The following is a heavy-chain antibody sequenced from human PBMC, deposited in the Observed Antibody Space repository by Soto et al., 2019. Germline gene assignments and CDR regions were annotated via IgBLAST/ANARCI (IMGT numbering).Heavy chain of an antibody. CDR1: GFTFSSYA. D-gene: IGHD2-15*01. J-gene: IGHJ6*02. CDR2: ISYDGNNK. CDR3: ARAGCDGGTCYTLVGLRYGMDV. Sequence: QVQLVESGGGVVQPGRSLRLSCAASGFTFSSYAMYWVRQAPGKGLEWVAIISYDGNNKHYADSVKGRFTIARDNSQNMVYLQMNSLGDEDTAVYYCARAGCDGGTCYTLVGLRYGMDVWGQGTTVTVSS. V-gene: IGHV3-30-3*01.